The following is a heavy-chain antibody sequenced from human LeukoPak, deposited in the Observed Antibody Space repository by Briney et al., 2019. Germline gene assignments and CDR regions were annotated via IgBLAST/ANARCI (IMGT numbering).Heavy chain of an antibody. V-gene: IGHV1-8*01. CDR1: EYTFTNDD. D-gene: IGHD3-9*01. CDR2: MNPNSGNT. CDR3: ARSAPGTGYTA. Sequence: ASVKVSCKASEYTFTNDDISWVRQATGQGLEWIGKMNPNSGNTGYAQKFQGRVTMTRSTSVSTVHMELNSLTSEDTAVYFCARSAPGTGYTAWGQGTLVTVSS. J-gene: IGHJ4*02.